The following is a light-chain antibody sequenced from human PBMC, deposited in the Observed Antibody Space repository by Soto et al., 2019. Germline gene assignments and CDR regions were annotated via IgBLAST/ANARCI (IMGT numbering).Light chain of an antibody. CDR1: QSVGSD. V-gene: IGKV3-15*01. J-gene: IGKJ1*01. Sequence: EIVMTQSPATLSVSLGERATLSCRASQSVGSDLAWYQHKPGQAPSLLIYGASTRAAGIPARFSGSWSGTDFTLTISSLQSEDFAIYYCQQYNNWPPWTFGQGTKVEIK. CDR3: QQYNNWPPWT. CDR2: GAS.